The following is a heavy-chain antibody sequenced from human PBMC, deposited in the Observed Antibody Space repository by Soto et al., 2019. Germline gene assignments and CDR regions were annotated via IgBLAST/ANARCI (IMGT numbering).Heavy chain of an antibody. J-gene: IGHJ6*02. CDR2: IKSKTDGGTT. CDR3: TTVLGAVAGNYYYYYGMDV. D-gene: IGHD6-19*01. V-gene: IGHV3-15*07. CDR1: GFTFSNAW. Sequence: GGSLRLSCAASGFTFSNAWMNWVRQAPGKELERVGRIKSKTDGGTTDYAAPVKGRFTISRDDSKNKLYLQMNSLKTEDTAVYYCTTVLGAVAGNYYYYYGMDVWGQGTTVTVSS.